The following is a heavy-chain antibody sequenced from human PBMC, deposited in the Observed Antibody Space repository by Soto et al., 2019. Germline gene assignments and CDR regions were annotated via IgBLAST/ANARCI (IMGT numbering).Heavy chain of an antibody. Sequence: PGGSLRLSCAASGFTFSTYWMHWVRQAPGKGLVWVSRIKTDGSVTTYADSVKGRFTISRDNAKNTLYLQMNSLRAEDTAVYYCAKAGGAAGTVDYFDYWGQGTLVTVSS. CDR2: IKTDGSVT. D-gene: IGHD6-13*01. CDR3: AKAGGAAGTVDYFDY. J-gene: IGHJ4*02. CDR1: GFTFSTYW. V-gene: IGHV3-74*01.